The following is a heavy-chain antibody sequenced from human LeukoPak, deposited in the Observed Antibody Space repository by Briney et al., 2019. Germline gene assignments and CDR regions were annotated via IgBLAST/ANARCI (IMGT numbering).Heavy chain of an antibody. V-gene: IGHV3-21*01. CDR1: GFTFSSYS. Sequence: GGSLRLSCAASGFTFSSYSMNWVRQAPGKGLEWVSSISSSSSYIYYADSVKGRFTISRDNAKNSLYLQMNSLRAEDTAVYYCARDPLRFLEWLPVPAFDYWGQGTLVTVSS. CDR2: ISSSSSYI. D-gene: IGHD3-3*01. CDR3: ARDPLRFLEWLPVPAFDY. J-gene: IGHJ4*02.